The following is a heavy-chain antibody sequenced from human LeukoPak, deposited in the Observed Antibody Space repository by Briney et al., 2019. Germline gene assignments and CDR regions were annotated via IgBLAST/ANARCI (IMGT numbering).Heavy chain of an antibody. Sequence: GGSLRLSCAASGFTFSIHAMNWVRQAPGGGLEWVSAISGSGISTYYADSVKGRFTISRDNSKNTVYLQVNSLRVEDTAVYYCAKDRFGYNKSIDCWGQGILVTVSS. CDR1: GFTFSIHA. D-gene: IGHD5-24*01. CDR2: ISGSGIST. CDR3: AKDRFGYNKSIDC. J-gene: IGHJ4*02. V-gene: IGHV3-23*01.